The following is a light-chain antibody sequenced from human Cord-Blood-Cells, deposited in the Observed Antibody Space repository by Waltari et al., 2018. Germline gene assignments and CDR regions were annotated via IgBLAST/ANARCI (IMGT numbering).Light chain of an antibody. Sequence: QSALTQPASVSGSPGQSITISCTGTSSDVGGYNYVSWYQQPPGKAPKLMLYEVSHRPSGVSNRFSGSKCGNTASLTISGLQAEDEADYYFSSYTSSSTNWVFGGGTKLTVL. CDR3: SSYTSSSTNWV. CDR2: EVS. V-gene: IGLV2-14*01. CDR1: SSDVGGYNY. J-gene: IGLJ3*02.